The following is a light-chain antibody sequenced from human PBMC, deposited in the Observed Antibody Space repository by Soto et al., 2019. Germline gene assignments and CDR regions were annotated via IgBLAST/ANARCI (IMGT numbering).Light chain of an antibody. CDR2: GVS. J-gene: IGKJ1*01. CDR3: QQYNDWPLT. CDR1: QSVNSN. V-gene: IGKV3-15*01. Sequence: EIVMTQSPATLSVSPGERATLSCRASQSVNSNLAWYQQKPGQAPRLLIYGVSTRATGIPARFSGSGSGTEFTLTISSLQSEDFAVYYCQQYNDWPLTFGQGTKVDIK.